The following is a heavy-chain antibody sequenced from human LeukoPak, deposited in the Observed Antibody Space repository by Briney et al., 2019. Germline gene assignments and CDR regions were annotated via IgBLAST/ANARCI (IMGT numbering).Heavy chain of an antibody. CDR2: ISPYNGNT. CDR1: GYTFTNYG. J-gene: IGHJ6*02. V-gene: IGHV1-18*01. D-gene: IGHD2-2*01. Sequence: ASVKVSCKASGYTFTNYGISWVRQAPGQGLEWMGWISPYNGNTNYAQKFQGRVTMTTDTSTSTAYMELRSLRSDDTAVYYCAREENAKYCSSTSCYGGYYYGMDVWGQGTTVTVSS. CDR3: AREENAKYCSSTSCYGGYYYGMDV.